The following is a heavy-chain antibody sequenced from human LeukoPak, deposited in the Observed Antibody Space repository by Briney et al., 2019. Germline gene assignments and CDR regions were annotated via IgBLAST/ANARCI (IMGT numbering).Heavy chain of an antibody. CDR2: IIPIFGTA. CDR3: ATDGGGVLDY. J-gene: IGHJ4*02. D-gene: IGHD3-16*01. CDR1: GGTFSSYA. Sequence: ASVKVSCKASGGTFSSYAISWVRQAPGQGLEWMGGIIPIFGTANYAQKFQGRVTMTEDTSTDTAYMELSSLRSEDTAVYYCATDGGGVLDYWGQGTLVTVSS. V-gene: IGHV1-69*06.